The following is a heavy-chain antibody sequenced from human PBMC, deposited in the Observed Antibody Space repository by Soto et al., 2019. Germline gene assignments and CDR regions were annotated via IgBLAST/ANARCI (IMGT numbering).Heavy chain of an antibody. V-gene: IGHV3-33*01. Sequence: QVQLAKSGGGVAQPGKSLRLSCAASGFIFRSYGMHWVRQAPGKGLEWVAFIWYDGVKKYYAESVKGRVTISRDNSKTTMYLQKASLRGEDTAVYYRVREADSLLLRIGIADSWGQGTKVTVSS. J-gene: IGHJ5*01. D-gene: IGHD3-9*01. CDR2: IWYDGVKK. CDR3: VREADSLLLRIGIADS. CDR1: GFIFRSYG.